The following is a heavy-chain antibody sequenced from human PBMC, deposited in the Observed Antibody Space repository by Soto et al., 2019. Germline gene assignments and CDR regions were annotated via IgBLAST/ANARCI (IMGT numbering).Heavy chain of an antibody. D-gene: IGHD6-19*01. Sequence: ASVKVSCKASGYTFTSYDINWVRQATGQGLEWMGWMNPNSGNTGYAQKLQGRVTMTTDTSTSTAYMELRSLRSDDTAVYYCARGRSSGWYGPLNYWGQGTLVTVSS. CDR2: MNPNSGNT. CDR1: GYTFTSYD. J-gene: IGHJ4*02. V-gene: IGHV1-8*01. CDR3: ARGRSSGWYGPLNY.